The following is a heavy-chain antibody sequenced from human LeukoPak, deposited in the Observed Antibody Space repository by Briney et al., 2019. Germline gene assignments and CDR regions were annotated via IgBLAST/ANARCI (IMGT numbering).Heavy chain of an antibody. CDR2: ISSSGGST. J-gene: IGHJ4*02. CDR3: ARVGASSGYPPCYFDY. Sequence: GGSLRLSCAASGFTFSSYAMSWVRQAPGKGLEWVSAISSSGGSTCYADSVKGRFTTSRDNSKNTLYLQMNSLRAEDTAVYYCARVGASSGYPPCYFDYWGQGTLVTVSS. D-gene: IGHD3-22*01. CDR1: GFTFSSYA. V-gene: IGHV3-23*01.